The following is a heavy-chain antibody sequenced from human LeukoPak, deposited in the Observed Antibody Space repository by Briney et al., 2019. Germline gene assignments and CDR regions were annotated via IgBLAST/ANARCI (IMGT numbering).Heavy chain of an antibody. CDR2: IIPILGIA. CDR3: ARGSDSSGYYYSDY. J-gene: IGHJ4*02. Sequence: SVKVSCRASGGTFSSYAISWVRQAPGQGLEWMGRIIPILGIANYAQKFQGRVTITADKSTSTAYMELSSLRSEDTAVYYCARGSDSSGYYYSDYWGQGTQVTVSS. CDR1: GGTFSSYA. V-gene: IGHV1-69*04. D-gene: IGHD3-22*01.